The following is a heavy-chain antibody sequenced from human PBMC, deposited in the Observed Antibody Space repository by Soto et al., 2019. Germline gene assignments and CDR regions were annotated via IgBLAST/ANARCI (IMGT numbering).Heavy chain of an antibody. CDR3: AREGALWPRAFDI. J-gene: IGHJ3*02. V-gene: IGHV4-59*01. D-gene: IGHD3-16*01. Sequence: PSETLSLTCTVSGGSISSYYWSWIRQPPGKGLEWIGYIYDSGSTNYNPSLKSRVTISVDTSKNQFSLKLSSVTAADTAVYYCAREGALWPRAFDIWGQVTMVTVSS. CDR1: GGSISSYY. CDR2: IYDSGST.